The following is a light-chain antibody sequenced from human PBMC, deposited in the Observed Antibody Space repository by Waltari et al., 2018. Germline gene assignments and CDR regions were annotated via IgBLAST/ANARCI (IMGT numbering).Light chain of an antibody. CDR1: QDISNY. V-gene: IGKV1-33*01. CDR3: QQYDNLPRYT. CDR2: DAS. J-gene: IGKJ2*01. Sequence: DIQMTQSPSSLSASVGDRVTIPCQASQDISNYLNWYQQKPGKAPKLLIYDASNLETGVPSRFSGSGSGTDFTFTISSLQPEDIATYYCQQYDNLPRYTFGQGTKLEIK.